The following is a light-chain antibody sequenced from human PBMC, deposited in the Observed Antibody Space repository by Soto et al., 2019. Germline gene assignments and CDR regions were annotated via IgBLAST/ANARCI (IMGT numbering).Light chain of an antibody. CDR2: GNN. Sequence: QSVLTQPPSASGTPGQRVSISCSGSTSNIGSQTVNWYQRLPGTAPKLLIYGNNNRPSGVPDRFSGSKSGSSASLAITGLQAEDEATYYCQSYDTRLSGSVFGGGTKVTVL. CDR1: TSNIGSQT. J-gene: IGLJ3*02. V-gene: IGLV1-44*01. CDR3: QSYDTRLSGSV.